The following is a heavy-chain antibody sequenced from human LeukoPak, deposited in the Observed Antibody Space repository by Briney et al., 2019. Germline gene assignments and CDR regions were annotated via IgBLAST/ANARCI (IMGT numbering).Heavy chain of an antibody. J-gene: IGHJ4*02. CDR3: ARLVQYYFDY. CDR1: GGSISSSGYY. Sequence: SETLSLTCTVSGGSISSSGYYWGWIRQPPGKGLEWIGSIYYSGSTYYNPSLKSRVTISVDTSKNQFSLKLSSVTAADTAVYYCARLVQYYFDYWGQGTLVTVSS. CDR2: IYYSGST. V-gene: IGHV4-39*01. D-gene: IGHD2-2*01.